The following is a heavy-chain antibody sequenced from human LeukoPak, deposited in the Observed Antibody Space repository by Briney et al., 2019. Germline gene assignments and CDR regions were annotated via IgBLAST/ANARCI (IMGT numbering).Heavy chain of an antibody. D-gene: IGHD5-12*01. V-gene: IGHV4-59*01. Sequence: SETLSLTCTVSGGSFSGYYWSWIRQPPGKGLEWIGYINQSGITNYNPSLKSRVTISVDTSKNQFSPTLSSVAAADTAVYYCARGDGSRHDYHGMGVWGKGTTIIVSA. CDR2: INQSGIT. CDR3: ARGDGSRHDYHGMGV. J-gene: IGHJ6*04. CDR1: GGSFSGYY.